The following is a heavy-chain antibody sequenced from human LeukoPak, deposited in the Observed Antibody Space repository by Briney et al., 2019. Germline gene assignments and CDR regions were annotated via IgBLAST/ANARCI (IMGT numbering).Heavy chain of an antibody. J-gene: IGHJ3*02. CDR1: GGSFSGYY. V-gene: IGHV4-34*01. Sequence: SSETLSLTCAVYGGSFSGYYWSWIRQPPGKGLEWIGEINHSGSTNYNPSLKSRVTMSVDTSKNQFSLKLSSVTAADTAVYYCARSGDYVDAFDIWGQGTMVTVSS. CDR2: INHSGST. D-gene: IGHD4-17*01. CDR3: ARSGDYVDAFDI.